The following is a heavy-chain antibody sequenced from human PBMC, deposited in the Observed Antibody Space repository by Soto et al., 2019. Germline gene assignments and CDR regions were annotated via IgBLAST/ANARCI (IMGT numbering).Heavy chain of an antibody. Sequence: PGGSLRLSCAASGFTFSSYAMSWVRQAPGKGLEWVSAISGSGGSTYYADSVKGRFTISRDNSKNTLYLQMNSLRAEDTAVYYCAKDIAPGYYYYGMDVWGQGTTVTSP. J-gene: IGHJ6*02. CDR3: AKDIAPGYYYYGMDV. D-gene: IGHD6-13*01. V-gene: IGHV3-23*01. CDR2: ISGSGGST. CDR1: GFTFSSYA.